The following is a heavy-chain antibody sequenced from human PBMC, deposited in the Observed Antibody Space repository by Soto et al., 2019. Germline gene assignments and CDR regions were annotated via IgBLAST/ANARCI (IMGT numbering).Heavy chain of an antibody. CDR1: GFIFSTYA. V-gene: IGHV3-64D*06. J-gene: IGHJ4*02. Sequence: EVQLVESGGGLVQPGGSLRLSCSASGFIFSTYAMYWIRQAPGKGLEYVSAISSNGHSTYYADSVKGRLTISRDNSKNTLYLQMSSLRPEDTAVYYCVVNNYETSGALGYWGQGTLVTVSS. D-gene: IGHD3-22*01. CDR3: VVNNYETSGALGY. CDR2: ISSNGHST.